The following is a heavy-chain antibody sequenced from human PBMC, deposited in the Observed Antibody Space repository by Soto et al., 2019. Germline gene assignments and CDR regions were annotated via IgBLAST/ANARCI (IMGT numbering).Heavy chain of an antibody. Sequence: ASVKVSCKASGYTFTGYYMHWVRQAPGQGLEWMGWINPNSGGTNYAEKFQGCVTMTRDTSISTAYMELSRLRSDDTAVYYCARGSSVRVDRHDAFDXWGQGTLVTVS. V-gene: IGHV1-2*04. CDR2: INPNSGGT. CDR3: ARGSSVRVDRHDAFDX. D-gene: IGHD3-10*01. CDR1: GYTFTGYY. J-gene: IGHJ3*02.